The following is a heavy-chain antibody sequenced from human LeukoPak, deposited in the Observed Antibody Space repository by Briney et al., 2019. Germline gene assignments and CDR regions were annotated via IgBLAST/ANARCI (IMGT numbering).Heavy chain of an antibody. CDR1: GFTFSDYY. CDR3: ASHMAYYDTSGYVWGGFDY. CDR2: ISSSGSTI. Sequence: GGSLRLSCAASGFTFSDYYMSWIRQAPGKGLEWVSYISSSGSTIYYADSVKGRFTISRDNAKNSLYLQMNSLRAEDTAVYYCASHMAYYDTSGYVWGGFDYWGQGTLVTVS. V-gene: IGHV3-11*01. J-gene: IGHJ4*02. D-gene: IGHD3-22*01.